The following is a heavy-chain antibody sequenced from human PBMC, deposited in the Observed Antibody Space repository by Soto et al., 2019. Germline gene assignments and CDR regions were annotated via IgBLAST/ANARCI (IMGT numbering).Heavy chain of an antibody. Sequence: SETLSLTCTVSGGSISSGDYYWSWIRQPPGKGLEWIGYIHYSGSTYYNPSLKSRVTISVDTSKNQFSLKLSSVTAADTAVYYCARASSVQLTPHQQYWGQGTLVTVSS. CDR3: ARASSVQLTPHQQY. CDR2: IHYSGST. D-gene: IGHD1-1*01. J-gene: IGHJ4*02. V-gene: IGHV4-30-4*01. CDR1: GGSISSGDYY.